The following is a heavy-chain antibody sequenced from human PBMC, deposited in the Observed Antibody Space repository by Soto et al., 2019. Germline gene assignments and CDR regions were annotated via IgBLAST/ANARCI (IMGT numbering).Heavy chain of an antibody. V-gene: IGHV2-5*02. CDR3: AHAGDYDLLTFDH. J-gene: IGHJ4*01. CDR2: LYWDDDK. D-gene: IGHD4-17*01. CDR1: GFSLSTYHMG. Sequence: QITLQESGPTLVRPAQTLTLTCDFSGFSLSTYHMGVAWIRQPPGKALEWLALLYWDDDKRYSPSLKDRLAISKDTSNNQVVLTITNIDPGDSATYFCAHAGDYDLLTFDHWGPGTLVTVSS.